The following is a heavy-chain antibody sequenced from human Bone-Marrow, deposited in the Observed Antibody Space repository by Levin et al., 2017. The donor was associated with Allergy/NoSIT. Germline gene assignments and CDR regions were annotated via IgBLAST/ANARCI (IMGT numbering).Heavy chain of an antibody. V-gene: IGHV3-21*01. J-gene: IGHJ4*02. D-gene: IGHD3-16*01. Sequence: GGSLRLSCAASGFTFSSYSMNWVRQAPGKGLEWVSSISSSSSYIYYADSVKGRFTISRDNAKNSLYLQMNSLRAEDTAVYYCARDGGISLPIDYWGQGTLVTVSS. CDR1: GFTFSSYS. CDR3: ARDGGISLPIDY. CDR2: ISSSSSYI.